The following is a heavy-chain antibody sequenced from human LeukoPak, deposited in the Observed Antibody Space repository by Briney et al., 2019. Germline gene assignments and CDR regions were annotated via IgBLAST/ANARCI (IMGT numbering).Heavy chain of an antibody. Sequence: ASVKVSCKVSGYTLTELSMHWVRQAPGKGLEWMGGFDPEDGETIYAQKFQGRVTMTEDTSTDTAYMELSSLRSEDTAVYYCATDSAGITMVRGVIITRGLAFDYWGQGTLVTVSS. J-gene: IGHJ4*02. CDR3: ATDSAGITMVRGVIITRGLAFDY. V-gene: IGHV1-24*01. D-gene: IGHD3-10*01. CDR1: GYTLTELS. CDR2: FDPEDGET.